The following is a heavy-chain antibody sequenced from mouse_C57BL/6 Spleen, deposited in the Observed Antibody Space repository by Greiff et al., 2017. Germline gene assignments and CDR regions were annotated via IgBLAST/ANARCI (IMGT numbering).Heavy chain of an antibody. J-gene: IGHJ3*01. D-gene: IGHD2-4*01. CDR2: IWSGGST. CDR3: ARKGDYDRAWFAY. CDR1: GFSFTSYG. V-gene: IGHV2-2*01. Sequence: QVQLQQSGPGLVQPSQSLSITCTVSGFSFTSYGVHWVRQSPGKGLEWLGVIWSGGSTDYNAAFISRLSISTANSKSQVLFKMNRRQADDTAIYYCARKGDYDRAWFAYWGQGTLVTVSA.